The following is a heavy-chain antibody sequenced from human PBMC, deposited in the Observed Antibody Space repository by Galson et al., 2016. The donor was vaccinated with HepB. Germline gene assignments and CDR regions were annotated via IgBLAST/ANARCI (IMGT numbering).Heavy chain of an antibody. Sequence: QSGAEVKEPGESLRISCQGSGYRLTDYWITWVRQVPGKGLQWMGRIDPDDSYTNYSPSSQGHVTISVDKSINTAYLQWSTLKASDTAIYYCARALEYGSRNYYDYYAMDVWGPGTTVVVSS. V-gene: IGHV5-10-1*01. CDR3: ARALEYGSRNYYDYYAMDV. J-gene: IGHJ6*02. CDR1: GYRLTDYW. CDR2: IDPDDSYT. D-gene: IGHD4-17*01.